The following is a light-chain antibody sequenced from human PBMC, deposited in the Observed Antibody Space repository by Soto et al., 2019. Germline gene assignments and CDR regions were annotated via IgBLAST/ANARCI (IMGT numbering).Light chain of an antibody. V-gene: IGLV2-14*02. CDR3: FSFTTTSTHV. CDR2: KGT. CDR1: SDDVGAYNS. J-gene: IGLJ1*01. Sequence: QSVLAQPASVSGSPGQSITISCTGTSDDVGAYNSVSWYQQLPHKAPQVILYKGTQRPSGVSSRFSGSTSGNAASLTISGLQADDEAEYFCFSFTTTSTHVFGTGTKVTVL.